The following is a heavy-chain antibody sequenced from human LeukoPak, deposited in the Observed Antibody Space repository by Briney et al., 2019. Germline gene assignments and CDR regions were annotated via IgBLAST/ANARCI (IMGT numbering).Heavy chain of an antibody. Sequence: ASVHVSCKASGYTFTNYDINWVRQATGQGREGMGWMNPNSGNTGYAQKFQGRVTMTRNTSISTAYMELSSLRSEDTAVYYCARGSTEGAMAVTDYGGEGTPVTVSS. D-gene: IGHD1-26*01. V-gene: IGHV1-8*01. J-gene: IGHJ4*02. CDR1: GYTFTNYD. CDR2: MNPNSGNT. CDR3: ARGSTEGAMAVTDY.